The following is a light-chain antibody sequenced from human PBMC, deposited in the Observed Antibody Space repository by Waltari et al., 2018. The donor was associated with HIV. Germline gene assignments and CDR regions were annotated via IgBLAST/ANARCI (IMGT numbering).Light chain of an antibody. J-gene: IGLJ1*01. CDR2: DVS. V-gene: IGLV2-14*03. CDR3: SSYTSSSTPFV. CDR1: SRDVGGYNY. Sequence: QSALTQPASVSGSPGQSIPISCTGTSRDVGGYNYVSRYQQHPGKAPKLMIYDVSNRPSGVSNRFSGSKSGNTASLTISGLQAEDEADYYCSSYTSSSTPFVFGTGTKVTVL.